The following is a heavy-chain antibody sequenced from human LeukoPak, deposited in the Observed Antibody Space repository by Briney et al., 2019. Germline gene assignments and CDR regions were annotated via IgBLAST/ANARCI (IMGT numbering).Heavy chain of an antibody. D-gene: IGHD2-15*01. Sequence: QPGGSLRLSCAASGFTFDDYAMHWVRQAPGKGLEWVSLISGDGGSTYYADSVKGRFTISRDNSKNSLYLQMNSLRTEETALYYCAKGRYCSGGSCYYFDYWGQGTLVTVSS. V-gene: IGHV3-43*02. CDR3: AKGRYCSGGSCYYFDY. J-gene: IGHJ4*02. CDR2: ISGDGGST. CDR1: GFTFDDYA.